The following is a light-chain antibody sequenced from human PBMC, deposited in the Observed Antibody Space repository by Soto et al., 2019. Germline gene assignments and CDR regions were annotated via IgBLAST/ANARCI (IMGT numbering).Light chain of an antibody. CDR1: QSVSSY. V-gene: IGKV3-11*01. CDR3: QQRSNWPPG. Sequence: EIVLTQSPATLSLSPGETATLSCRASQSVSSYLAWYQQKPGQAPRLLIYDASNRATGIPARFSGSGSRTDFPRTVGKREAVDFAIYYCQQRSNWPPGFGGGTKVEIK. J-gene: IGKJ4*01. CDR2: DAS.